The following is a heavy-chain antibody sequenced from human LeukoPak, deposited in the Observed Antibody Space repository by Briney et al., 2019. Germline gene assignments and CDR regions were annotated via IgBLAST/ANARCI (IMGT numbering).Heavy chain of an antibody. CDR3: AKSKVGATTLPIDF. D-gene: IGHD1-26*01. Sequence: GASVKVSRKASGYTFTNYDINWVRQATGQGLEWMGWMNPNSGNTGYAQEFQGRITMTRDTSISTAYMELSGLTSEDTAIYYCAKSKVGATTLPIDFWGPGTLVTVSS. CDR2: MNPNSGNT. J-gene: IGHJ4*02. V-gene: IGHV1-8*01. CDR1: GYTFTNYD.